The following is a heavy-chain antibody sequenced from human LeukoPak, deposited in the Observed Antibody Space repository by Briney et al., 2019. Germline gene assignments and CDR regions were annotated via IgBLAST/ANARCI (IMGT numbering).Heavy chain of an antibody. D-gene: IGHD3-10*01. CDR2: IYYSGST. CDR1: GGSINSYY. J-gene: IGHJ4*02. Sequence: SETLSLTCNVSGGSINSYYWSWIWQPPGKGLEWIGYIYYSGSTSYDPSLNSRVTISVDTSKSQFSLKLTSVTAADTAVYYCARHSSYGHFDYWGQGTLVTVSS. CDR3: ARHSSYGHFDY. V-gene: IGHV4-59*08.